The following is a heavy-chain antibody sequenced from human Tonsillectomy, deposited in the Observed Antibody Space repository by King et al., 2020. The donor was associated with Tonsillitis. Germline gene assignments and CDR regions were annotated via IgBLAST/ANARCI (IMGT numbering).Heavy chain of an antibody. J-gene: IGHJ3*02. CDR2: INHSGST. CDR3: ARDPTYYYDSSGYYYLITDAFDI. Sequence: VQLQQWGAGLLKPSETLSLTCAVYGGSFSGYYWSWIRQPPGKGLEWIGEINHSGSTNYNPSLKSRVTISVDRSKNQFSLKLSSVTAADTAVYYCARDPTYYYDSSGYYYLITDAFDIWGQGTMVTVSS. CDR1: GGSFSGYY. V-gene: IGHV4-34*01. D-gene: IGHD3-22*01.